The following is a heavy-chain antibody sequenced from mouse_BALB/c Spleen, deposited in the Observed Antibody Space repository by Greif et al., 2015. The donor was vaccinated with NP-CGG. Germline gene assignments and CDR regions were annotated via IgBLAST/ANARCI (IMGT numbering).Heavy chain of an antibody. CDR1: GFTFSSYG. V-gene: IGHV5-6-3*01. Sequence: EVHLVESGGGLVQPGGSLKLSCAASGFTFSSYGMSWVRQTPDKRLELVATINSNGGSTYYPDSVKGRFTISRDNAKNTLCLQMSSLKSEDTAMYYCARGRDYDGVPHWYFDVWGAGTTVTVSS. D-gene: IGHD2-4*01. CDR2: INSNGGST. CDR3: ARGRDYDGVPHWYFDV. J-gene: IGHJ1*01.